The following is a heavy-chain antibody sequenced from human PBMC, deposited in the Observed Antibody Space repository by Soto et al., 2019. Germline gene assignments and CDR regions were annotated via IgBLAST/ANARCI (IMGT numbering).Heavy chain of an antibody. Sequence: GGSLRLSCAASGFTFSSYGMHWVRQAPGKGLEWVAVIWYDGSNKYYSYSVKGRFTISRDNSKNTLYLQMNSLGAEDTAVYYCAREPEPYCGGDCYYFDYWGQGTLVTVSS. V-gene: IGHV3-33*01. D-gene: IGHD2-21*02. CDR2: IWYDGSNK. CDR1: GFTFSSYG. J-gene: IGHJ4*02. CDR3: AREPEPYCGGDCYYFDY.